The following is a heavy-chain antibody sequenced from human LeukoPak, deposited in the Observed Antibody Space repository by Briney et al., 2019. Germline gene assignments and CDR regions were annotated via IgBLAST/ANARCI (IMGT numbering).Heavy chain of an antibody. J-gene: IGHJ4*02. CDR3: ARGPRYFDWFPDN. Sequence: SGGSLRLSCAASGFTFSSYSMNWVRQAPGKGLEWVSSISSSSSYIYYADAVKGRFTISRDNAKNTVYLQMNSLRVEDTAVYYCARGPRYFDWFPDNWGQGTLVTVSS. D-gene: IGHD3-9*01. CDR2: ISSSSSYI. V-gene: IGHV3-21*01. CDR1: GFTFSSYS.